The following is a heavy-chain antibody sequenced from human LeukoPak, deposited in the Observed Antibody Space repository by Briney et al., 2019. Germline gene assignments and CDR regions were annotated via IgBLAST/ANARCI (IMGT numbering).Heavy chain of an antibody. V-gene: IGHV3-74*01. CDR2: INSDGSST. D-gene: IGHD4-23*01. CDR3: ARVFNYGGNPLDY. Sequence: PGGSLRLSCAASGFTFSSYSMNWVRQAPGKGLVWVSRINSDGSSTSYADSVKGRFTISRDNAKNTLYLQMNSLRAEDTAVYYCARVFNYGGNPLDYWGQGTLVTVSS. CDR1: GFTFSSYS. J-gene: IGHJ4*02.